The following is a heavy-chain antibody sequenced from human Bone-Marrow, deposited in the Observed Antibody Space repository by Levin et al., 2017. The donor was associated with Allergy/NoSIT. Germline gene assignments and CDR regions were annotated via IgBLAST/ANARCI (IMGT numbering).Heavy chain of an antibody. CDR3: AIGGAPRPGY. CDR1: GGSISNYY. J-gene: IGHJ4*02. Sequence: SETLSLTCTVSGGSISNYYWSWIRQPPGKGLEWIGYMFYSGSANYSPSLKSRVTMSVDTSKNVFSLKLTSVTAADTAVYYCAIGGAPRPGYWGQGTLVTVSS. V-gene: IGHV4-59*01. CDR2: MFYSGSA. D-gene: IGHD6-6*01.